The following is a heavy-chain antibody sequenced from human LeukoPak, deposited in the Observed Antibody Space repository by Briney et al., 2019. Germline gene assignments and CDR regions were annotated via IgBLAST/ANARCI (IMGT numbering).Heavy chain of an antibody. Sequence: GGSLRLSCAASGFTFSIYSMNWVRQAPGKGLEWVSSISNRSSYIYYADSVKGRFTISRDNAKNSLYLQMNSLRVEDTAVYYCARERRGYTATDAFDVWGQGTMVTVSS. CDR2: ISNRSSYI. J-gene: IGHJ3*01. V-gene: IGHV3-21*01. D-gene: IGHD5-18*01. CDR3: ARERRGYTATDAFDV. CDR1: GFTFSIYS.